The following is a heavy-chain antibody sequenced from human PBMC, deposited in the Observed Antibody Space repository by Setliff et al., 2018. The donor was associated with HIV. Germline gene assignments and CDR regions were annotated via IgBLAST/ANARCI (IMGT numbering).Heavy chain of an antibody. CDR1: GGSISSNKW. CDR2: IFYSGIT. J-gene: IGHJ4*02. CDR3: ARDSRVDY. V-gene: IGHV4-4*02. Sequence: SETLSLTCAVSGGSISSNKWWSWVRQPPGKGLEWIGSIFYSGITYYNPSLKSRVTISVDTSKNQFSLKLSSVTAADTAVYYCARDSRVDYWGQGTLVTVSS.